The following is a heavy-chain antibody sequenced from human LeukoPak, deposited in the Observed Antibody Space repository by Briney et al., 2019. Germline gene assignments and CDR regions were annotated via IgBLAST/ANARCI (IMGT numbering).Heavy chain of an antibody. V-gene: IGHV3-30*02. Sequence: GGSLRLSCAASGFTFSSYGMHWVRQAPGKGLEWVAFIRYDGSNKYYADSVKGRFTISRDNSKNTLYLQMNSLRAEDTAVYYCAKDGGYCSSTSCHLDYWGQGTLVTVSS. CDR3: AKDGGYCSSTSCHLDY. J-gene: IGHJ4*02. CDR1: GFTFSSYG. D-gene: IGHD2-2*01. CDR2: IRYDGSNK.